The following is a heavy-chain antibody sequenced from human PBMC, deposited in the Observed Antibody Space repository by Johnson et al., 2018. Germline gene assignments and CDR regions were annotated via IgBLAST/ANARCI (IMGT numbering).Heavy chain of an antibody. V-gene: IGHV3-30*18. CDR2: ISYDGSNK. J-gene: IGHJ6*02. CDR1: GFTFSSYG. CDR3: AKDHTGYGDYNYGMDV. D-gene: IGHD5-12*01. Sequence: QVQLVQSGRGVVQPGRSLRLSCAASGFTFSSYGMHWVRQAPGKGLEWVAVISYDGSNKYYADSVKGRFTISRDNSKNTLYLQMNSLRAEDTAVYYCAKDHTGYGDYNYGMDVGGQGTTVTVSS.